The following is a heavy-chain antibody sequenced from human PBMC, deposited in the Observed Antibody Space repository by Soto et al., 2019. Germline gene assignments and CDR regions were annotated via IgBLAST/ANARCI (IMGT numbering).Heavy chain of an antibody. V-gene: IGHV1-2*02. D-gene: IGHD3-3*01. J-gene: IGHJ6*02. Sequence: ASVKVSCKASGYTFTGYYMHWVRQAPGQGLEWMGWINLNSGGTNYAQKFQGRVTMTRYTSISTAYMELSRLRSEDTAVYYCARTKPLHDYDFLDVWGQGTTVTVSS. CDR2: INLNSGGT. CDR3: ARTKPLHDYDFLDV. CDR1: GYTFTGYY.